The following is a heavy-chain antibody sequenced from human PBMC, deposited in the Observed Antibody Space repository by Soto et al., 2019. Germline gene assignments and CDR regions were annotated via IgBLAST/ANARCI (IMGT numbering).Heavy chain of an antibody. CDR3: ASFFEGYCSGGSCYSEDY. CDR1: GFTFSSYG. V-gene: IGHV3-33*01. J-gene: IGHJ4*02. Sequence: QVQLVESGGGVVQPGRSLRLSCAASGFTFSSYGMHWVRQAPGKGLEWVAVIWYDGSNKYYADSVKGRFTISRDNSKNTLYLQMNSLRAEDTAVYYCASFFEGYCSGGSCYSEDYWGQGTLVTVSS. D-gene: IGHD2-15*01. CDR2: IWYDGSNK.